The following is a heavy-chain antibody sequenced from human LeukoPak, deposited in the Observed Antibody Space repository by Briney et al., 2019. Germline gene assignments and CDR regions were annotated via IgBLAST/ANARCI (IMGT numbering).Heavy chain of an antibody. V-gene: IGHV3-23*01. CDR1: GFTFNTYA. CDR2: ISVSGGRT. J-gene: IGHJ4*02. D-gene: IGHD1-26*01. Sequence: GGSLRLSCAASGFTFNTYAMNWVRQAPGKGLEWVSGISVSGGRTDYADSVKGRFTISRDNSKNTLYLQMNSLRAEDTAVYYCAKGSSGSSYFDYWGQGTLVTVSS. CDR3: AKGSSGSSYFDY.